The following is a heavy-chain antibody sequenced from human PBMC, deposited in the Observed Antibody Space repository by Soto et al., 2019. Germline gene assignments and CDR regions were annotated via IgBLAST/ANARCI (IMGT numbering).Heavy chain of an antibody. CDR1: GYTFTNYG. CDR2: LSVLNPNT. Sequence: QVQLVQSGAEVKKPGASVKVSCKASGYTFTNYGISWIRQAPGQGLXXMGWLSVLNPNTHYAQKFQGRVTMTRDTSTTTAYLELRSLRSDDTAIYYCARERGKFYXTXXXXRSGGFDSWGQGTLVTVSS. V-gene: IGHV1-18*01. CDR3: ARERGKFYXTXXXXRSGGFDS. J-gene: IGHJ4*02. D-gene: IGHD2-15*01.